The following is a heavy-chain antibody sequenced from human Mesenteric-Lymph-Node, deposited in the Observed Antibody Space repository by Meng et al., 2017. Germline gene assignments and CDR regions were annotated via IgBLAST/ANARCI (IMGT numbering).Heavy chain of an antibody. V-gene: IGHV3-23*04. CDR3: VKNSGDGYSYDS. Sequence: EVRLVESGGGLVQPGGSLRLSCAASGFTFNTFAVTWVRQTPGKGLEWISAISPTSNSIYYADSVKGRFTISRDNSKNTFYLQMNTLKAEDTAIYYCVKNSGDGYSYDSWGQGILVTVSS. CDR1: GFTFNTFA. J-gene: IGHJ4*02. D-gene: IGHD5-24*01. CDR2: ISPTSNSI.